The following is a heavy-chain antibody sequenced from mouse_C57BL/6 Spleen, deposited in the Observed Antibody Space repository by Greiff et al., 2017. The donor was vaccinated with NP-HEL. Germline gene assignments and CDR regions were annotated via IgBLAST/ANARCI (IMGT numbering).Heavy chain of an antibody. Sequence: EVMLVESGPGLAKPSQTLSLTCSVTGYSITSDYWNWIRKFPGNKLEYMGYISYSGSTYYNPSLKSRISITRDTSKNQYYLQLNSVTTEDTATYYCARSLDYGSSRYWYFDVWGTGTTVTVSS. D-gene: IGHD1-1*01. V-gene: IGHV3-8*01. CDR2: ISYSGST. CDR3: ARSLDYGSSRYWYFDV. J-gene: IGHJ1*03. CDR1: GYSITSDY.